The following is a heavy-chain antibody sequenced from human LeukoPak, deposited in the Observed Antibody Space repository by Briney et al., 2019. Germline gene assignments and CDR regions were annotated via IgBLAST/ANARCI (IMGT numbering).Heavy chain of an antibody. CDR1: GHTFTGYY. CDR3: ARFTSGYYGYFDY. J-gene: IGHJ4*02. CDR2: INPNSGGT. Sequence: GASVKVSYKTSGHTFTGYYMHWMRQAPGQGLEWMGWINPNSGGTKYAQKFQGRVTMTRDTSISTAYMELSRVRSDDTAVYYCARFTSGYYGYFDYWGQGTLVTVSS. V-gene: IGHV1-2*02. D-gene: IGHD3-22*01.